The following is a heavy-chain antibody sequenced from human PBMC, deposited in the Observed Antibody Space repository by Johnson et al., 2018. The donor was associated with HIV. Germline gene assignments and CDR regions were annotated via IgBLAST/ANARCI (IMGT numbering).Heavy chain of an antibody. J-gene: IGHJ3*01. CDR2: IDWKGFTI. V-gene: IGHV3-9*01. CDR1: GFTFDEYA. D-gene: IGHD3-10*01. CDR3: AKDQNYGSYLLSFDV. Sequence: VLLVQSGGGLVQPGGSLRLSCAASGFTFDEYAMHWVRQGPGKGLEWVAGIDWKGFTIGYVESVKGRFAVYRDDATNSLYLQMDSLRTEDTALYYCAKDQNYGSYLLSFDVWGQGTVVTVSS.